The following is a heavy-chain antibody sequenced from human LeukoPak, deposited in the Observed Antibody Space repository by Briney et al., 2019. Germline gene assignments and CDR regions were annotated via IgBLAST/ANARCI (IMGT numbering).Heavy chain of an antibody. CDR3: ARVAHDSSGYNYGQGALDH. Sequence: PGGSLILSCTASGFSFSTYEMNWVRQAPGKGLEWLSYITGSGRTIYYADSVKGRFTISRDNAKNSLFLQMNSLRAEDTAVYYCARVAHDSSGYNYGQGALDHWGQGALVTVSS. CDR2: ITGSGRTI. D-gene: IGHD3-22*01. J-gene: IGHJ4*02. V-gene: IGHV3-48*03. CDR1: GFSFSTYE.